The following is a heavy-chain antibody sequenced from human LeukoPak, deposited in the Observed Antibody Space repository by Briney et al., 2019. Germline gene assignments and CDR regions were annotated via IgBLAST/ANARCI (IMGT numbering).Heavy chain of an antibody. Sequence: HTGGSPRLSCTASGFTFSSYWMSWVRQAPGKGLEWVANIKQDGSEKYYVDSVKGRFTISRDNAKNSLYLQMNSLRAEDTAVYYCARDARVPYYYGSGSSDYWGQGTLVTVSS. CDR2: IKQDGSEK. CDR1: GFTFSSYW. D-gene: IGHD3-10*01. CDR3: ARDARVPYYYGSGSSDY. J-gene: IGHJ4*02. V-gene: IGHV3-7*01.